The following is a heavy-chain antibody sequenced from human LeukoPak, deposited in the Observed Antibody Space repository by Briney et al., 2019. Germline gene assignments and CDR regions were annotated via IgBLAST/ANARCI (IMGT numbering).Heavy chain of an antibody. J-gene: IGHJ4*02. D-gene: IGHD3-10*02. CDR3: ARDRYYVPDY. Sequence: GGSLRLSCAASGFTFSSTRMHWYRQGTGKGLMWVSRITSDGRTTIYADSVKGRFSISRDNAKNTLYLQMNSLRAEDTAVYYCARDRYYVPDYWGQGTLVTVSS. CDR2: ITSDGRTT. V-gene: IGHV3-74*01. CDR1: GFTFSSTR.